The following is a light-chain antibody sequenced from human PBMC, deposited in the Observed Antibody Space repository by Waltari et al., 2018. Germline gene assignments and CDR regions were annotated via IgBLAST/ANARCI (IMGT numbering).Light chain of an antibody. J-gene: IGKJ1*01. CDR1: RSVVSRSNSKNF. CDR3: LQYYDTPWT. V-gene: IGKV4-1*01. CDR2: WAS. Sequence: DIVMTQSPDSLAVSLGERATINCTSSRSVVSRSNSKNFLTWYQQKSGQPPKLLIYWASTRESGVPDRFSGSGSRTDFSLTISSLRAEDVAVYYCLQYYDTPWTFGQGTRVELK.